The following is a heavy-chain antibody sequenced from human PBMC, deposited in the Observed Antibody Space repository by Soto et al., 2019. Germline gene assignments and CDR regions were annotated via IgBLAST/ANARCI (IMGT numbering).Heavy chain of an antibody. D-gene: IGHD3-22*01. CDR3: ARDQGIVVVITAFDN. CDR2: ISYDGSNK. CDR1: GFTFSSYA. Sequence: GGSLRLSCAASGFTFSSYAMHWVRQAPGKGLEWVAVISYDGSNKYYADSVKGRFTISRDNSKNTLYLQMNSLRAEDTAVYYCARDQGIVVVITAFDNWGQGTMVTVSS. J-gene: IGHJ3*02. V-gene: IGHV3-30-3*01.